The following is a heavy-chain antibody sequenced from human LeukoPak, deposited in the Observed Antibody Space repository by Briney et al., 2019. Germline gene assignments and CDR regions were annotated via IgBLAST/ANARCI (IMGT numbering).Heavy chain of an antibody. CDR1: GGSISSYY. CDR3: ARSVFPYYSGSGSPYNVDVRRNSCFDF. D-gene: IGHD3-10*01. Sequence: SETLSLTCTVSGGSISSYYWSWVRQPAGKGLEWIGRIYASGNTNYNPSLKGRVTMSLDTSKNQFSLNLSSVTAADTAVYYCARSVFPYYSGSGSPYNVDVRRNSCFDFWGQGTLVTVSS. CDR2: IYASGNT. J-gene: IGHJ4*02. V-gene: IGHV4-4*07.